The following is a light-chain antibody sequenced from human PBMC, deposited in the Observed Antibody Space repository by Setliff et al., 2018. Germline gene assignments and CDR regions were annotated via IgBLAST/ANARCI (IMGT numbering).Light chain of an antibody. CDR2: EVT. CDR3: CSYAASYNPYV. J-gene: IGLJ1*01. Sequence: QSALTQPPYASGSPGQSLTISCTGTSRDIGAYNSVSWYQQHPGKAPKLLIYEVTKRPSGVPDRFSGSKSGNTASLTVSGLQADDEADYFCCSYAASYNPYVFGSGTKVTVL. CDR1: SRDIGAYNS. V-gene: IGLV2-8*01.